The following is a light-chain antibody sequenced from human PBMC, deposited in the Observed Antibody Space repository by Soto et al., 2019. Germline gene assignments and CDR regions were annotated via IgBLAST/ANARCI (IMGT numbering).Light chain of an antibody. CDR3: HQYNSWPRGT. Sequence: EIMMTQSPGTLSVSPGEGATLSCTASQSVNLNLAWYQQKPGQPPRLLLYGASTRATGIPVRFRGSGSWTEFTLTITSLQSDDSAVDYYHQYNSWPRGTFGHGNKVESK. CDR1: QSVNLN. V-gene: IGKV3-15*01. J-gene: IGKJ3*01. CDR2: GAS.